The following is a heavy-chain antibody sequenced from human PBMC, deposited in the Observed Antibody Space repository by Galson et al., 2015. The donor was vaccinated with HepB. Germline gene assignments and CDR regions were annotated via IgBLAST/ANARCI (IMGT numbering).Heavy chain of an antibody. V-gene: IGHV3-30-3*01. D-gene: IGHD5-24*01. J-gene: IGHJ4*02. Sequence: SLRLSCAASGFTFSSYDMHWVRQAPGKGLEWVSVISYDGSNKYYADSVKGRFTISRDNSKNTLYLQMNSLRAEDTAVYYCARALKWLPFDYWGQGTLVTVSS. CDR2: ISYDGSNK. CDR3: ARALKWLPFDY. CDR1: GFTFSSYD.